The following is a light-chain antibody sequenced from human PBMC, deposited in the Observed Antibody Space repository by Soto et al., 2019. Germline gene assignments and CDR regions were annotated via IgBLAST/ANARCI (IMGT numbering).Light chain of an antibody. Sequence: IVLTQSPGTLSLSPGERATLSCRASQSLSGNYVAWYQQKPGQAPRLLIYGTSNRATGIPDRFAGSEAGTDFSLTVNRLEPEDFAVYYCQQHGNSPTFGQGTKVEIK. V-gene: IGKV3-20*01. CDR3: QQHGNSPT. CDR1: QSLSGNY. CDR2: GTS. J-gene: IGKJ1*01.